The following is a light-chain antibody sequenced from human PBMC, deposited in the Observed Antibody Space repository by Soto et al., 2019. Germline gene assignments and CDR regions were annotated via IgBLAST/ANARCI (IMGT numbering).Light chain of an antibody. CDR2: EVS. CDR3: SSFAGNNNLV. V-gene: IGLV2-8*01. Sequence: QSALTQPPSASGSPGQSVTISCTGTSSDVGGYNYVSWYQQHPGKAPKLMISEVSKRPSRVPDRCSGSKSGNTASLTVSVLQAEDEADYYCSSFAGNNNLVFGGGTKLTVL. CDR1: SSDVGGYNY. J-gene: IGLJ2*01.